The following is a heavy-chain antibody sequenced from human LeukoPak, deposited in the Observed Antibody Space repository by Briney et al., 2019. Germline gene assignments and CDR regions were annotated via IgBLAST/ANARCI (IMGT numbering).Heavy chain of an antibody. CDR2: INAGNGNT. D-gene: IGHD3-22*01. CDR1: GYTFTIYG. Sequence: ASVKVSCKASGYTFTIYGMHWVRQAPGQRLEWMGWINAGNGNTKYSQNFQGRVTITRDTSATAAYMELSSLRSEDTAVYYCARDIVTYYYDSSGYPYGMDVWGQGTTVTVSS. CDR3: ARDIVTYYYDSSGYPYGMDV. V-gene: IGHV1-3*01. J-gene: IGHJ6*02.